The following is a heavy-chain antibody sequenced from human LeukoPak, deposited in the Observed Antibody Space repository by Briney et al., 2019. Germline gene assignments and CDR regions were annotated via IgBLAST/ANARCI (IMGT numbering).Heavy chain of an antibody. D-gene: IGHD6-6*01. J-gene: IGHJ4*02. CDR3: ARGPNSNWSGLDF. CDR2: VSGSGGAT. CDR1: GFTFSSLA. V-gene: IGHV3-23*01. Sequence: GGSLRLSCTASGFTFSSLAMHWVRQALGKGLEWVSAVSGSGGATHYADSVRGRFTISRDNSKNTLYLQMKSLRAEDTAVYYCARGPNSNWSGLDFWGQGTLLTVSS.